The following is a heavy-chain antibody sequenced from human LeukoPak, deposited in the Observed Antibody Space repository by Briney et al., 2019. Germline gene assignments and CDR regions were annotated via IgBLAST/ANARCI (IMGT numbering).Heavy chain of an antibody. J-gene: IGHJ4*02. CDR2: ISGSGGST. CDR1: GFTFSSYA. Sequence: GGSLRLSCAASGFTFSSYAMSWVRQAPGKGLEWVSAISGSGGSTYYADSVKGRFTISRDNSKNTLYLQMNSLRAEDTAVYYCAKVATSGYSCPGGPFDYWGQGTLVTVSS. V-gene: IGHV3-23*01. CDR3: AKVATSGYSCPGGPFDY. D-gene: IGHD6-13*01.